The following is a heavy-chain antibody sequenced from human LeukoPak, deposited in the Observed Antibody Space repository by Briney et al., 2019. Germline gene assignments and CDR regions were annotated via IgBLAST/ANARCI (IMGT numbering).Heavy chain of an antibody. CDR3: ARDVGGSSGWRIDF. D-gene: IGHD6-19*01. CDR2: IYASGGT. Sequence: SETLSLICTVSGDSINHYYWNWIRQSAVKGLEWIGRIYASGGTNFNPSLKSRVTMSIDTSKNQFSLEVKSVTAADTAVYYCARDVGGSSGWRIDFWGQGTLVTVPS. V-gene: IGHV4-4*07. J-gene: IGHJ4*02. CDR1: GDSINHYY.